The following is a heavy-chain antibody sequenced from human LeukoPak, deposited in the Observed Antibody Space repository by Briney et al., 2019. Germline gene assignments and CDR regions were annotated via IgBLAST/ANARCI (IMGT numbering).Heavy chain of an antibody. CDR3: ATQPGSYRERFDS. Sequence: GESLKISCKGSGYTFTTYWIAWVRQMPGKGLEWMGIIYPGDSDTKYSPSFRGQVTNSADKSINTAYLQWNTLKASDTGMYYCATQPGSYRERFDSWGQGTLVTVSS. D-gene: IGHD1-26*01. CDR2: IYPGDSDT. J-gene: IGHJ5*01. V-gene: IGHV5-51*01. CDR1: GYTFTTYW.